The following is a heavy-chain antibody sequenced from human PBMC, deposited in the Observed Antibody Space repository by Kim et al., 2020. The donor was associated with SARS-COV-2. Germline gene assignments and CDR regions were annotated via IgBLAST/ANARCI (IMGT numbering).Heavy chain of an antibody. CDR2: INTSTGNP. V-gene: IGHV7-4-1*02. Sequence: ASVKVSCKASGYTFTSYAMNWVRQAPGQGLEWMGWINTSTGNPTYAQGFTGRFVFSLDTSVSTAYLQISSLKAEDTAVYYCAIGIAAADYYFDYWGQGTLVTVSS. CDR1: GYTFTSYA. CDR3: AIGIAAADYYFDY. J-gene: IGHJ4*02. D-gene: IGHD6-13*01.